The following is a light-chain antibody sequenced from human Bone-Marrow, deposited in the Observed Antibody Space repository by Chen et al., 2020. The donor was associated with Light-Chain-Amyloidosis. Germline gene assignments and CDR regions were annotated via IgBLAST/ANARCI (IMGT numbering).Light chain of an antibody. CDR1: NIGSTS. Sequence: SYVLTQPSSVSGAPGQTATLACGGNNIGSTSVHWYQKTPGQAPPLVVYDDSDRPSGIPERLSGPNSGNTATLTSSRVEAGDEADYYCQVWDRSSDRPVFGGGTKLTVL. J-gene: IGLJ3*02. V-gene: IGLV3-21*02. CDR2: DDS. CDR3: QVWDRSSDRPV.